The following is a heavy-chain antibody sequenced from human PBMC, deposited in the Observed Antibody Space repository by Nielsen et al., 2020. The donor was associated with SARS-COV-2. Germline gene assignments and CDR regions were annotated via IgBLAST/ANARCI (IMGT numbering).Heavy chain of an antibody. J-gene: IGHJ6*02. D-gene: IGHD6-19*01. CDR2: IRSKAYGGTT. Sequence: GESLKISCTASGFTFGDYAMSWVRQAQGKGLEWVGFIRSKAYGGTTEYAASVKGRFTISRDDSKSIAYLQMNSLRAEDTAVYYCARDPSSGWYVYYYGMDVWGQGTTVTVSS. V-gene: IGHV3-49*04. CDR1: GFTFGDYA. CDR3: ARDPSSGWYVYYYGMDV.